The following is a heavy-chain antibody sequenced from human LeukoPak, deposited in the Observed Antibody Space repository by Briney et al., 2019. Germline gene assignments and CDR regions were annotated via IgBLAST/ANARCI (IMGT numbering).Heavy chain of an antibody. V-gene: IGHV1-8*01. CDR2: MNPNSGNT. J-gene: IGHJ6*02. CDR3: ARGGSGYSYGYQFYYYYYGMDV. D-gene: IGHD5-18*01. Sequence: ASVEVSCKASGYTFTSFDINWVRQATGQGLEWMGWMNPNSGNTGYAQKFQGRVTMTRNTSISTAYMELSSLRSEDTAVYYCARGGSGYSYGYQFYYYYYGMDVWGQGTTVTVSS. CDR1: GYTFTSFD.